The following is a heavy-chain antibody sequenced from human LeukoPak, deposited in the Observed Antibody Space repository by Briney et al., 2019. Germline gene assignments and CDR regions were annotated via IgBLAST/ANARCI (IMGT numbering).Heavy chain of an antibody. V-gene: IGHV3-20*04. CDR2: INWNGGST. CDR3: ARSPYCSGGSCYFGYFDY. D-gene: IGHD2-15*01. Sequence: GGSLRLSCAASGFAFDDYGMSWVRQAPGKGLEWVSGINWNGGSTGYADSVKGRFTISRDNAKNSLYLQMNSLRVEDTAVYYCARSPYCSGGSCYFGYFDYWGQGTLVTVSS. CDR1: GFAFDDYG. J-gene: IGHJ4*02.